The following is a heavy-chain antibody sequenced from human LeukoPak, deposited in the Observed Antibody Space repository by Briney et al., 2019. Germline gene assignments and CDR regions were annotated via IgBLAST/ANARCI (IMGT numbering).Heavy chain of an antibody. D-gene: IGHD4-17*01. J-gene: IGHJ4*02. V-gene: IGHV3-9*01. CDR1: GFTFDDYA. CDR2: ISWNSGSI. CDR3: ATPHHDYGDYAIDY. Sequence: GGSLRLSCAASGFTFDDYAMHWVRQAPGKGLEWVSGISWNSGSIGYADSVKGRFTISRDNAKNSLYVQMNSLRAEDTAVYYCATPHHDYGDYAIDYWGQGTLVTVSS.